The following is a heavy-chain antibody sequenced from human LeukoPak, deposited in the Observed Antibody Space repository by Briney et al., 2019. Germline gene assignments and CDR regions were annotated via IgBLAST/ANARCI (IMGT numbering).Heavy chain of an antibody. J-gene: IGHJ5*02. CDR2: IYYSGST. CDR3: ARGLEAAAVTLDP. V-gene: IGHV4-30-4*01. D-gene: IGHD6-13*01. CDR1: GGSISSGDYY. Sequence: PSETLSLTCTVSGGSISSGDYYWSWIRQPPGKGLEWIGYIYYSGSTYYNPSLKSRVTISVDTSKNQFSLKLSSVTAADTAVYYCARGLEAAAVTLDPWGQGTLVTVSS.